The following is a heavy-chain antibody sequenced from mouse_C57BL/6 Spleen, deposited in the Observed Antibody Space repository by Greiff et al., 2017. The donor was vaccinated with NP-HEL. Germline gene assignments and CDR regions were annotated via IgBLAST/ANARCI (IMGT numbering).Heavy chain of an antibody. V-gene: IGHV5-4*01. CDR3: ARDYYGSSLHYYAMDY. CDR1: GFTFSSYA. J-gene: IGHJ4*01. D-gene: IGHD1-1*01. Sequence: EVKVVESGGGLVKPGGSLKLSCAASGFTFSSYAMSWVRQTPEKRLEWVATLSDGGSYTYYPDNVQGRFTISRDNAKNNLYLQMSHLKSEDTAMYYCARDYYGSSLHYYAMDYWGQGTSVTVSS. CDR2: LSDGGSYT.